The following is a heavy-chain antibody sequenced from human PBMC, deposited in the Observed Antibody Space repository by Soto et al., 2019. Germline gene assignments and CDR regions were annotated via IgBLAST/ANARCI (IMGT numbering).Heavy chain of an antibody. CDR1: GFTFSSYA. CDR3: ARDKYSYGWPGRKGTHAFDI. J-gene: IGHJ3*02. V-gene: IGHV3-30-3*01. Sequence: PGGSLRLSCAASGFTFSSYAMHWVRQAPGKGLEWVAVISYDGSNKYYADSVKGRFTISRDNSKNTLYLQMNSLRAEDTAVYYCARDKYSYGWPGRKGTHAFDIWGQGTMVTVSS. D-gene: IGHD5-18*01. CDR2: ISYDGSNK.